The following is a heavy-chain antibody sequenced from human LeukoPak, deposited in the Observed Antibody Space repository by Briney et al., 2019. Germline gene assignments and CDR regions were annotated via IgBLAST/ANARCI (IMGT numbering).Heavy chain of an antibody. Sequence: QPGGSLRLSCAAFGFTFSSYEMNWVRQAPGKGLEWVSYISSSGNTIYYADSVKGRFTISRDNAKNSLYLQMNSLRVEDTAVYYCARGIYDNSGHLRYWGQGTLVTVSS. CDR2: ISSSGNTI. CDR3: ARGIYDNSGHLRY. V-gene: IGHV3-48*03. J-gene: IGHJ4*02. CDR1: GFTFSSYE. D-gene: IGHD3-22*01.